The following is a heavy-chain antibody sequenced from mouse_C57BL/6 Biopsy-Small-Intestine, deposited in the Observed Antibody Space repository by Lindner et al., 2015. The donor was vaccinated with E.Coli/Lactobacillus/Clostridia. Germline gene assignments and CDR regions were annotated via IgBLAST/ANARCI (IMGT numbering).Heavy chain of an antibody. CDR1: GYTFTSYG. CDR3: AGGYDGYYGYFDV. D-gene: IGHD2-3*01. CDR2: IYPRSGNT. J-gene: IGHJ1*03. V-gene: IGHV1-81*01. Sequence: VQLQESGAELARPGASVKLSCKASGYTFTSYGISWVKQRTGQGLEWIGEIYPRSGNTYYNEKFKGKATLTADKSSSTAYMELRSLTSEDSAVYFCAGGYDGYYGYFDVWGTGTTVTVSS.